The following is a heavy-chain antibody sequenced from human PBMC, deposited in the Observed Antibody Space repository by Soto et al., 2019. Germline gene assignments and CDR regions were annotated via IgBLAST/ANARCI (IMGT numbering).Heavy chain of an antibody. Sequence: EVQLLESGGGLVQPGGSLRLSCAASGFTFSSYAMSWVRQAPGKGLEWVSTISGGGDGAYYADSVKGHFTISRDNSKNTLYLQMNSLRAEDTGIYYCAKKGLGSLKTYCSGSGCHYAFDIWGQGTMVTVSS. J-gene: IGHJ3*02. CDR2: ISGGGDGA. D-gene: IGHD2-15*01. V-gene: IGHV3-23*01. CDR1: GFTFSSYA. CDR3: AKKGLGSLKTYCSGSGCHYAFDI.